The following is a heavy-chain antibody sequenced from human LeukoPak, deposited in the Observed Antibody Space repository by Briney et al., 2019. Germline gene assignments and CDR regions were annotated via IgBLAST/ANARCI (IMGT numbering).Heavy chain of an antibody. CDR2: IKSKTDGGTT. D-gene: IGHD3-10*01. CDR1: GFTFSNAW. V-gene: IGHV3-15*01. CDR3: TTDLTMVRGVIGPSDY. J-gene: IGHJ4*02. Sequence: GGSLRLSCAASGFTFSNAWMSWVRQAPGKGLEWVGRIKSKTDGGTTDYAAPVKGRFTISRDDSNNTLYLQMNSLKTEDTAVYYCTTDLTMVRGVIGPSDYWGQGTLVTVSS.